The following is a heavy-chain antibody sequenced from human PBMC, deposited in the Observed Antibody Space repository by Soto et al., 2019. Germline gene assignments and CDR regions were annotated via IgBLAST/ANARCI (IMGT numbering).Heavy chain of an antibody. Sequence: QVPLVQSGAEVKKPGASVKVSCKASGYTFTNYGISWVRQAPGQGLEWMGWISTSSGNTNYAQKFQDRVTMTTDTSTTTAYMELRSLKSDDTAVYYCARDVDWRLDYWGQGTLVTVSS. CDR2: ISTSSGNT. CDR3: ARDVDWRLDY. CDR1: GYTFTNYG. D-gene: IGHD3-9*01. J-gene: IGHJ4*02. V-gene: IGHV1-18*01.